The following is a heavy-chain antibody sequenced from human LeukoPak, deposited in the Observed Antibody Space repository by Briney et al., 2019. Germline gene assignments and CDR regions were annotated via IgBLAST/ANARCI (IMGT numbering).Heavy chain of an antibody. V-gene: IGHV4-59*01. CDR1: GGSISSYY. D-gene: IGHD3/OR15-3a*01. J-gene: IGHJ5*02. CDR3: ARVDLGWFDP. Sequence: SETLSLTCTVSGGSISSYYWSWIRQPPGKGLEWIGYIYYSGSTNYNPSLKRRLTISVDTSKNQFSLKLSSVTAADTAVYYYARVDLGWFDPWGQGTLVTVSS. CDR2: IYYSGST.